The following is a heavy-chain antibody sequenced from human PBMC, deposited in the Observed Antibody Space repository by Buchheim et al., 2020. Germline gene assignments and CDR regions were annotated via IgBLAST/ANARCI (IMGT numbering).Heavy chain of an antibody. V-gene: IGHV1-46*01. Sequence: QVQLVQSGAEVKKPGASVKVSCKASGYTFTSYYVHWVRQAPGQGLEWMGIINPSGAGTSYSQKLQGRVTMTRDTSTSTGYMELSSLRSEDTAVYYCARDRGAAAGTSPGYWGQGTL. CDR3: ARDRGAAAGTSPGY. CDR2: INPSGAGT. D-gene: IGHD6-13*01. J-gene: IGHJ4*02. CDR1: GYTFTSYY.